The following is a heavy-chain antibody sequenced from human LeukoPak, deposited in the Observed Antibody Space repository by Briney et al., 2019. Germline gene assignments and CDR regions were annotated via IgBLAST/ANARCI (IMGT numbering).Heavy chain of an antibody. D-gene: IGHD7-27*01. CDR2: ISYDGSKQ. Sequence: GGSLRLSCAASGFTFRVNGMHWVRQVPGKGLDWVTFISYDGSKQYYADSVKGRFTISRDNSKNTLYLQMSSLTIEDTAIYYCAKDRAWGLDYWGQGTPVTVSS. CDR1: GFTFRVNG. CDR3: AKDRAWGLDY. V-gene: IGHV3-30*18. J-gene: IGHJ4*02.